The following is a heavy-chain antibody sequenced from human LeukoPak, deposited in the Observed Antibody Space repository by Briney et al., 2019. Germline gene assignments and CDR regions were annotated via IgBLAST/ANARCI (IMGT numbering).Heavy chain of an antibody. CDR1: GGSISSYY. CDR2: IYTSGST. Sequence: SETLSLTCTVSGGSISSYYWSWIRQPAGKGLEWIGRIYTSGSTNYNPSLKSRVTMSVDTSKDQFSLKLSSVTAADTAVYYCARGITIFGVVIRFDPWGQGTLVTVSS. D-gene: IGHD3-3*01. J-gene: IGHJ5*02. CDR3: ARGITIFGVVIRFDP. V-gene: IGHV4-4*07.